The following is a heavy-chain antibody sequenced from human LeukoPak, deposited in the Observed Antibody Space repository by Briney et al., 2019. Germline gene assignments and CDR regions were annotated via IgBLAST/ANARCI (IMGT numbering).Heavy chain of an antibody. D-gene: IGHD3-10*01. CDR2: IYPGDSDT. V-gene: IGHV5-51*01. CDR3: ARQEYYYGSGSYSFDY. Sequence: GESLKISCKASGYSFTSHWIAWVRQMPGKGLEWMGIIYPGDSDTRYSPSSPGQVTISADKSTSTAYLQWNSLKASDTAMYYCARQEYYYGSGSYSFDYWGQGTRVTVSS. J-gene: IGHJ4*02. CDR1: GYSFTSHW.